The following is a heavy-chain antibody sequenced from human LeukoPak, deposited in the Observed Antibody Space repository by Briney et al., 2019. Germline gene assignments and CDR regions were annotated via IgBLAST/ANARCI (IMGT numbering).Heavy chain of an antibody. V-gene: IGHV3-30-3*01. CDR1: GFTFSSYA. CDR3: ARDRGQANGMDV. D-gene: IGHD3-10*01. Sequence: HPGGSLRLSCAASGFTFSSYAMHWVRQAPGKGLEWVAVISYDGSNKYYADSVKGRFTISRDNSKNTLYLQMNSLRAEDTAVYYCARDRGQANGMDVWGQGTTVTVSS. CDR2: ISYDGSNK. J-gene: IGHJ6*02.